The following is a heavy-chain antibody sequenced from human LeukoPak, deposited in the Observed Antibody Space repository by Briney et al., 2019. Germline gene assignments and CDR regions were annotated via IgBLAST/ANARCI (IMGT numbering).Heavy chain of an antibody. Sequence: GGSLRLSCAASGFTFSSYGMHWVRQAPGKGLEWVSSISSSSSYIYYADSVKGRFTISRDNAKNSLYLQMNSLRAEDTAVYYCAREHDSSGYYYFDYWGQGTLVTVSS. CDR2: ISSSSSYI. D-gene: IGHD3-22*01. V-gene: IGHV3-21*01. J-gene: IGHJ4*02. CDR3: AREHDSSGYYYFDY. CDR1: GFTFSSYG.